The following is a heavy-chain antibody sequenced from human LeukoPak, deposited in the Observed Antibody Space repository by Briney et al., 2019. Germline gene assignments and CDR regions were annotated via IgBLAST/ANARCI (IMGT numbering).Heavy chain of an antibody. J-gene: IGHJ4*02. CDR2: INAGNGNT. Sequence: ASLKVSRKASGYTFTSYAMHWVRQAPGQRLEWMGWINAGNGNTKYSQKFQGRVTITRDTSASTAYMELSSLRSEDTAVYYCARPRIYSSSWRHEEVYFDYWGQGTLVTVSS. CDR1: GYTFTSYA. V-gene: IGHV1-3*01. CDR3: ARPRIYSSSWRHEEVYFDY. D-gene: IGHD6-13*01.